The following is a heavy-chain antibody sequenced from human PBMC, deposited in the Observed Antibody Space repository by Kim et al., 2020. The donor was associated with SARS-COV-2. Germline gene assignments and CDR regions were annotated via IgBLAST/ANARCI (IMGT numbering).Heavy chain of an antibody. CDR2: ISSNSDYI. V-gene: IGHV3-21*01. CDR1: EFTFSRYS. CDR3: ARDLSLGRPGGFDY. Sequence: GGSLRLSCAASEFTFSRYSMNWVRQAPGKGLEWVSTISSNSDYIYYADSVEGRFTISRDNAKNSLYLQMNSLRADTAMYYCARDLSLGRPGGFDYWGQGTLVTVSS. D-gene: IGHD3-10*01. J-gene: IGHJ4*02.